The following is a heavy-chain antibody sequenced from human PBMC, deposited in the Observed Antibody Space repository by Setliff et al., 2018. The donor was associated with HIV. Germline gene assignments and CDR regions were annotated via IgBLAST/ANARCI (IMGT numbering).Heavy chain of an antibody. CDR1: GFTFANFA. V-gene: IGHV3-23*01. CDR2: CSGDST. D-gene: IGHD1-26*01. Sequence: EGSLRLSCAASGFTFANFAMGWVRQAPGKGLEWVSGCSGDSTYYADSVKGRFTISRDNSKNTLYLQMSSLRAEDTAVYYCATSIHTRGAIDLWGQGTLVTVSS. CDR3: ATSIHTRGAIDL. J-gene: IGHJ5*02.